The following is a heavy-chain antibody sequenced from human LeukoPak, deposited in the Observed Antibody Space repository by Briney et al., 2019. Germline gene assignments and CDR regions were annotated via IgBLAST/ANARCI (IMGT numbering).Heavy chain of an antibody. V-gene: IGHV4-61*01. CDR2: IYYSGST. CDR3: AATGAAQRSYYMDV. D-gene: IGHD6-6*01. Sequence: SETLSLTCAVSGGSISSSSYYWSWIRQPPGKGLEWIGYIYYSGSTNYNPSLKSQVTISVDTSKNQFSLKLSSVTAADTAVYYCAATGAAQRSYYMDVWGKGTTVTVSS. CDR1: GGSISSSSYY. J-gene: IGHJ6*03.